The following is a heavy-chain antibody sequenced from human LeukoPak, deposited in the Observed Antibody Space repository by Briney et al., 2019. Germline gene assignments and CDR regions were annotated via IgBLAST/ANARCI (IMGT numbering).Heavy chain of an antibody. CDR2: INTNTGNP. CDR1: GYTFTNHS. V-gene: IGHV7-4-1*02. Sequence: GASVKVSCKASGYTFTNHSIHWVRQAPGQGLEWMGWINTNTGNPTYAQGFTGRFVFSLDTSVTTAYLQISSLKAEDTAVYYCARERHDYGDYEDWFDPWGQGTLVTVSS. J-gene: IGHJ5*02. CDR3: ARERHDYGDYEDWFDP. D-gene: IGHD4-17*01.